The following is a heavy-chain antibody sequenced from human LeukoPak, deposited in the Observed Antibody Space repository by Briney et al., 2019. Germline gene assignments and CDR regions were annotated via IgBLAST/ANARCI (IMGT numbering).Heavy chain of an antibody. CDR2: IKQDGSEK. CDR1: GFTFSSYG. Sequence: GGSLRLSCAASGFTFSSYGMHWVRQAPGKGLEWVANIKQDGSEKYYVGSVKGRFTISRDNAKNSLYLQMNSLRAEDTAVYYCARGSRDGLLSPIDYWGQGTLVTVSS. CDR3: ARGSRDGLLSPIDY. V-gene: IGHV3-7*03. J-gene: IGHJ4*02. D-gene: IGHD2/OR15-2a*01.